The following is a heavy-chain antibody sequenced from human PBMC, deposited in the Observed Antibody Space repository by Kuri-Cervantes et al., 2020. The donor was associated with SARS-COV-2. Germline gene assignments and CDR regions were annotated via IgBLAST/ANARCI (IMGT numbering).Heavy chain of an antibody. CDR1: GFMFSNYW. Sequence: GESLKISCAASGFMFSNYWMNSVRQPKGKGLEWVAKVKADGSETYYADSVKGRFIVSRDNVKKSLDLQMNSLRLEDTAIHYCARDKFGTYDHDGGGYYTSSDHWFDHWGQGTRVTVSS. D-gene: IGHD3-22*01. V-gene: IGHV3-7*05. CDR3: ARDKFGTYDHDGGGYYTSSDHWFDH. CDR2: VKADGSET. J-gene: IGHJ5*02.